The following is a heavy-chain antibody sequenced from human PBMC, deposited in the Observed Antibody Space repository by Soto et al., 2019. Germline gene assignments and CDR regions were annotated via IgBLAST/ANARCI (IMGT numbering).Heavy chain of an antibody. J-gene: IGHJ4*02. CDR1: GGSISSGAYY. V-gene: IGHV4-31*03. Sequence: SETLSLTCTVSGGSISSGAYYWNWIRQHPGKGLEWIGSIYYSRSTDYNPSLKSRVTISVDTSKNQFSLKLSSVTAADTAVYYCARSYCRGGDCYRFNFDNWGQGTQVTVS. CDR2: IYYSRST. D-gene: IGHD2-21*02. CDR3: ARSYCRGGDCYRFNFDN.